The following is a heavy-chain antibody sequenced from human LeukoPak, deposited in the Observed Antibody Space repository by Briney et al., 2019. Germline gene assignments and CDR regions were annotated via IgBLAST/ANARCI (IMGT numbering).Heavy chain of an antibody. J-gene: IGHJ4*02. CDR2: ISGSGGST. CDR3: AKGGRLDFYLISDTFDY. Sequence: GGSLRLSCAASGFTFSSYAMSWVRQAPGKGLEWVSAISGSGGSTYYADSVKGRFTISRDNSKNTLYLQMNSLRAEDTAVYYCAKGGRLDFYLISDTFDYWGQGTLPSVSS. CDR1: GFTFSSYA. D-gene: IGHD3/OR15-3a*01. V-gene: IGHV3-23*01.